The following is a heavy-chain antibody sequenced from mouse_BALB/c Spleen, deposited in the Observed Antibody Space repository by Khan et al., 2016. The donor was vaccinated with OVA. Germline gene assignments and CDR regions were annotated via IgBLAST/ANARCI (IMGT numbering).Heavy chain of an antibody. Sequence: QVRLQQSGPELVKPGASVKMSCKASGYTFTDFLISWVKQRTGQGLEWFGEIYPGSGYTSYNEKFKGKATLTSDKSSNTAYMQLSKPTSGDSAVYFCARAGDGGFAYWGQGTLVTVSA. CDR3: ARAGDGGFAY. J-gene: IGHJ3*01. D-gene: IGHD1-2*01. V-gene: IGHV1-77*01. CDR1: GYTFTDFL. CDR2: IYPGSGYT.